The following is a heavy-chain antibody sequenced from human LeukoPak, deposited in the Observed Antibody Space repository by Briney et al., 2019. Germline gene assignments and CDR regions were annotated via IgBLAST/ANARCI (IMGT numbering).Heavy chain of an antibody. V-gene: IGHV3-66*02. J-gene: IGHJ4*02. D-gene: IGHD4-17*01. CDR3: AKDRGGDYIFDY. CDR2: IYGGDAA. CDR1: GINVSSNY. Sequence: GGSLRLSCAASGINVSSNYMTWIRQAPGKGLEWVSLIYGGDAAYYAESVRGRFMISRDNLKNTLFLQMNSLRAEDTAVYYCAKDRGGDYIFDYWGQGTLVTVSS.